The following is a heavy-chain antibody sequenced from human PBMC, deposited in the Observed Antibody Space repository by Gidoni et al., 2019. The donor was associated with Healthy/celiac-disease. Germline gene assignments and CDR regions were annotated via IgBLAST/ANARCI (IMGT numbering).Heavy chain of an antibody. J-gene: IGHJ4*02. V-gene: IGHV1-58*01. CDR3: AALEPAGTFFDY. D-gene: IGHD6-19*01. CDR2: IVVGSGNT. CDR1: GFTFPSSA. Sequence: QMQLVQSGPEVKKPGTSVMVSCKASGFTFPSSAVQWVRQARGQRLEWLGWIVVGSGNTNYAQKFQERVTITRDMSTSTAYMELSSLRSEDTAVYYCAALEPAGTFFDYWGQGTLVTVSS.